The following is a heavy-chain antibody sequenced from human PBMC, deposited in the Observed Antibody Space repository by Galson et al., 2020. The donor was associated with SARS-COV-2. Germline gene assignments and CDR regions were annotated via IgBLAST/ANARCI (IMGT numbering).Heavy chain of an antibody. CDR1: GYTLTDFS. CDR2: FDPDNGET. V-gene: IGHV1-24*01. CDR3: ATGYSSSCYYY. D-gene: IGHD6-13*01. Sequence: ASVKVSCKVSGYTLTDFSMHWVRQAPGQGLEWMGGFDPDNGETIYAQKFQGRVTMTEDTSTDTAYMELSSLRSEDTAVYYCATGYSSSCYYYWGQGTLVTVSS. J-gene: IGHJ4*01.